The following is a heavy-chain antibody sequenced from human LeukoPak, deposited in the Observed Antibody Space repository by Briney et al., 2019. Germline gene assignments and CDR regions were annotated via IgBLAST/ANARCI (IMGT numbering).Heavy chain of an antibody. V-gene: IGHV4-4*07. Sequence: SETLSLTCTVSGGSPSSYYWSWIRQPAGKGMEWIGRIYTSGSNNYNTCLTSRVTMSVDTSKNQLSLKLSSVTAADTGVYYCGRNYDFWSGYYKAYYYYMDVWGKGTTVTVSS. CDR1: GGSPSSYY. J-gene: IGHJ6*03. CDR2: IYTSGSN. CDR3: GRNYDFWSGYYKAYYYYMDV. D-gene: IGHD3-3*01.